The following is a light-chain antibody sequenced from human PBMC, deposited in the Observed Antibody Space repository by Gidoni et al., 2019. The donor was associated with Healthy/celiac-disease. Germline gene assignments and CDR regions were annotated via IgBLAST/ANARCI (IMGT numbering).Light chain of an antibody. CDR2: AAS. CDR1: QSISSY. Sequence: DIHMTQSPSSLSASVGDRATITCRASQSISSYLNWYQQKPGKAPKLLIYAASSLQSGVPSRFSGSGSGTDFTLTISSLQPEDFATYYCQQGYSTPVTFGQGTKLEIK. CDR3: QQGYSTPVT. V-gene: IGKV1-39*01. J-gene: IGKJ2*01.